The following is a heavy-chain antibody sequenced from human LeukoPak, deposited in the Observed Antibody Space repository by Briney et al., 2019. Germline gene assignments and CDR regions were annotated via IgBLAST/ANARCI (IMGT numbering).Heavy chain of an antibody. D-gene: IGHD1-26*01. CDR1: EFTFSMYG. CDR2: ISGSHTYI. CDR3: ARDREWEVFDY. Sequence: GGSLRLSCAASEFTFSMYGMNWVRQAPGKGLEWVSSISGSHTYIAYADSVKGRFTISRDNAKNSLYLQMNSLRADDTAVYYCARDREWEVFDYWGQGTLDTVSS. V-gene: IGHV3-21*01. J-gene: IGHJ4*02.